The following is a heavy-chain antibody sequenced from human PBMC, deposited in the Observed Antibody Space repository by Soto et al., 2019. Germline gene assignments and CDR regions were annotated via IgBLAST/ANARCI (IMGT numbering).Heavy chain of an antibody. Sequence: ASVKVSCKASGYSFTNYAMHWVRQAPGQRLEWMGWINAGNGNTRYSQRFQGRVTITRDTSASTAYMELSSLTSEDTAVYYCAREAAMVTTFDYWGQGTLVTDSS. CDR1: GYSFTNYA. D-gene: IGHD5-18*01. J-gene: IGHJ4*02. CDR2: INAGNGNT. CDR3: AREAAMVTTFDY. V-gene: IGHV1-3*01.